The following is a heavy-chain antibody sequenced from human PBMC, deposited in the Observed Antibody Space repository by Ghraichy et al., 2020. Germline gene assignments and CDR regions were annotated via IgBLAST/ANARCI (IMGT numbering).Heavy chain of an antibody. J-gene: IGHJ4*02. CDR2: ISAYNGNT. V-gene: IGHV1-18*01. CDR3: ARSGRYCSSTSCND. D-gene: IGHD2-2*01. CDR1: GYTFTSYG. Sequence: ASVKVSCKASGYTFTSYGISWVRQAPGQGLEWMGWISAYNGNTNYAQKLQGRVTMTTDTSTSTAYMELRSLRSDDTAVYYCARSGRYCSSTSCNDWGQGTLVTVSS.